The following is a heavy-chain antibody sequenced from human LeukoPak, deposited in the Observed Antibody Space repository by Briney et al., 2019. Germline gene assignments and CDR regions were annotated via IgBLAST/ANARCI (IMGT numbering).Heavy chain of an antibody. CDR1: GFTFSNYW. CDR3: ATDLGSSRPNF. D-gene: IGHD6-13*01. V-gene: IGHV3-7*01. Sequence: GGSLGLSCAASGFTFSNYWMSWVRQAPGKGLEWVANIKQDGSEKYYVDSAKGRFTISRDNAKNSLYLQMNSLRAEDTAVYYCATDLGSSRPNFWGQGILVTVSS. J-gene: IGHJ4*02. CDR2: IKQDGSEK.